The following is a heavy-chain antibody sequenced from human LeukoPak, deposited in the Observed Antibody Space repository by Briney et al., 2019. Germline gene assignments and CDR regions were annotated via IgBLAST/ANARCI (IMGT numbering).Heavy chain of an antibody. D-gene: IGHD1-14*01. CDR3: ARGYAVTGVH. Sequence: GGSLRLSCADSGFTFSSYWMHSVRQAPGKGLVWISRINSDGSTTNYADSVKGRFTISRDNAKNTLYLQMNSLRAEDTAMYYCARGYAVTGVHWGQGTLVTVSS. V-gene: IGHV3-74*01. CDR1: GFTFSSYW. J-gene: IGHJ4*02. CDR2: INSDGSTT.